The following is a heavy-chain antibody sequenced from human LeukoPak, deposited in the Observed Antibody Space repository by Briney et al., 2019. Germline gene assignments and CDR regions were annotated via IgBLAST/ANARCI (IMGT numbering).Heavy chain of an antibody. CDR3: ARAMVRGVNLENYFDY. D-gene: IGHD3-10*01. CDR2: IYPGDSDT. Sequence: GESLKISCKGSGYNFTSYWIGWVRQMPGKGLEWMGIIYPGDSDTRYSPSFQGQVTISADKSISTAYLQWSSLKASDTAMYYCARAMVRGVNLENYFDYWGQGTLVTVSS. J-gene: IGHJ4*02. CDR1: GYNFTSYW. V-gene: IGHV5-51*01.